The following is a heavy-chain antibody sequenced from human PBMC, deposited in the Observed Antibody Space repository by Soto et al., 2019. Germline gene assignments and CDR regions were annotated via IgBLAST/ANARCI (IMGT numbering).Heavy chain of an antibody. V-gene: IGHV4-61*03. CDR2: IYHTGST. CDR3: ARSWGGDGYSH. J-gene: IGHJ4*02. Sequence: SETLSLACNFSVDSLNIGAYDWTWIRQSPGRGLEWIGHIYHTGSTNYNPSLRSRLTISLDTSKSHFSLTLRSVNAVDTGVYYCARSWGGDGYSHWGQGTMVTVSS. D-gene: IGHD2-15*01. CDR1: VDSLNIGAYD.